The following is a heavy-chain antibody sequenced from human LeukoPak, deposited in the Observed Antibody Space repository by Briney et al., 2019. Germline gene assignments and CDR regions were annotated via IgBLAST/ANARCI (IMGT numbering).Heavy chain of an antibody. J-gene: IGHJ5*02. CDR3: ARGNGYCSSTSCPHWFDP. D-gene: IGHD2-2*01. V-gene: IGHV4-34*01. CDR1: GGSFSGYY. Sequence: SETLSLTCAVYGGSFSGYYWSWIRQPPGKRLEWIGEINHSEYINYNPSLKSRVTIPVDTSKNQFSLKLSSVTAADTAVYYCARGNGYCSSTSCPHWFDPWGQGTLVTVSS. CDR2: INHSEYI.